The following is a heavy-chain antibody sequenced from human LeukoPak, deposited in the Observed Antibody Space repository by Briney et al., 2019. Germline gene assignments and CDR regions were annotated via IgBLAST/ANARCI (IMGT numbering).Heavy chain of an antibody. J-gene: IGHJ3*02. CDR1: GFTFSSYA. V-gene: IGHV3-23*01. D-gene: IGHD4-11*01. CDR3: AKLRSNYINYDAFDI. CDR2: ISGSGGST. Sequence: EGSLRLSCAASGFTFSSYAMSWVREAPGKGLECVSAISGSGGSTYYAGSVKGRFTISRDNSKNTLYVQMKSLRAEDTDVYYCAKLRSNYINYDAFDIWGQGTMVTVSS.